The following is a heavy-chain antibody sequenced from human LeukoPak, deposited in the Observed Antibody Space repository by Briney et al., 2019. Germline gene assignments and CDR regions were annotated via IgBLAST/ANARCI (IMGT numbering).Heavy chain of an antibody. Sequence: PSETLPLTCTVSGGSISSYYWGWIRQPPGKGLEWIGSIYHSGSTYYNPSLKSRVTISVDTSKNQFSLKLSSVTAADTAVYYCVGGIYFDYWGQGTLVTVSS. CDR3: VGGIYFDY. V-gene: IGHV4-38-2*02. CDR1: GGSISSYY. J-gene: IGHJ4*02. CDR2: IYHSGST. D-gene: IGHD3-16*01.